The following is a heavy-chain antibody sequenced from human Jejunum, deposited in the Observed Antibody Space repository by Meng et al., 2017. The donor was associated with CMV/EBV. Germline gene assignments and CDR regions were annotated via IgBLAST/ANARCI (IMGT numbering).Heavy chain of an antibody. CDR1: GFSFSTYV. CDR3: AKDFTAWSLDQ. V-gene: IGHV3-30*18. J-gene: IGHJ4*02. CDR2: ISYDGSKT. Sequence: LSCAASGFSFSTYVMFWVRQGPGKGLEWVTVISYDGSKTYYADSVKGRFTVSRDNSKNTLYLQMDNLRVEDTAIYYCAKDFTAWSLDQWGQGTLVTVSS. D-gene: IGHD2-21*02.